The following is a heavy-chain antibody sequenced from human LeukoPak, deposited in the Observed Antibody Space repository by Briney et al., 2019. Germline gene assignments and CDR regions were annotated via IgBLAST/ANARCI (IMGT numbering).Heavy chain of an antibody. CDR1: GYTFTSYD. V-gene: IGHV1-8*01. CDR2: MNPNSGNT. D-gene: IGHD3-10*01. Sequence: ASVKVSCKASGYTFTSYDINWVRQATGQGLEWMGWMNPNSGNTGYAQKFQGRVTMTRNTSISTAYMELSSLRSEDTAVYYCARGRRGQEYFQHWGQGTLVTVCS. CDR3: ARGRRGQEYFQH. J-gene: IGHJ1*01.